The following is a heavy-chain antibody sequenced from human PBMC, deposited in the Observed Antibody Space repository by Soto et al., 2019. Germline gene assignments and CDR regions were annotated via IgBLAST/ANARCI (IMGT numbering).Heavy chain of an antibody. CDR3: ARDLTTHDY. J-gene: IGHJ4*02. V-gene: IGHV3-23*01. Sequence: GGSLRLSCVGSGFTFSAHAITWVRQAPGKGLEWVSTLGTIGAFYADSVKGRFTISRDNSKNTVNLQMNSLRGEDTAIYYCARDLTTHDYWGQGAVVTVSS. CDR2: LGTIGA. CDR1: GFTFSAHA.